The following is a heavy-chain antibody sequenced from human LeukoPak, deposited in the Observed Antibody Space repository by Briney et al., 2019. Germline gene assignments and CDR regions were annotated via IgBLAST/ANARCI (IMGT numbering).Heavy chain of an antibody. D-gene: IGHD3-22*01. Sequence: GGSLRLSCAASRFSFSSYGMHWVRQAPGKGLEWVAYLQYDRTNVQYADSVRGRFTISRDNAKNSLYLQMNSLRAEDTAVYYCARDMYYYDSSGYFYWGQGTLVTVSS. CDR2: LQYDRTNV. J-gene: IGHJ4*02. CDR3: ARDMYYYDSSGYFY. V-gene: IGHV3-30*02. CDR1: RFSFSSYG.